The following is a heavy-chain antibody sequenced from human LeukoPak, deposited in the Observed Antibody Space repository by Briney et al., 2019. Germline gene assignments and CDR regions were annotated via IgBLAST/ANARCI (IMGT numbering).Heavy chain of an antibody. D-gene: IGHD3-16*01. CDR3: ARDLGGESDY. V-gene: IGHV4-30-2*01. Sequence: SQTLSLTCAVSGGSLSSGGYSWSWIRQPPGKGLEWVGYIYHSGSTYYNPSLKSRVTISVDRTKNQFSLKLSSVTAADTAVYYGARDLGGESDYWGQGTRVTVSS. J-gene: IGHJ4*02. CDR1: GGSLSSGGYS. CDR2: IYHSGST.